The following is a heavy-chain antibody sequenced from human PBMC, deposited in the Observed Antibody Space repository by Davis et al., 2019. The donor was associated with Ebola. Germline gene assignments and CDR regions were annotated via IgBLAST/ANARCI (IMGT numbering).Heavy chain of an antibody. CDR3: ASFPLFGSSWSDRKKNWYFDL. CDR2: IYHSGST. J-gene: IGHJ2*01. V-gene: IGHV4-4*02. D-gene: IGHD6-13*01. Sequence: PSETLSLTCAVSGGSISSSNWWSWVRQPPGKGLEWIGEIYHSGSTNYNPSLKSRVTISVDTSKNQFSLKLSSVTAADTAVYYCASFPLFGSSWSDRKKNWYFDLWGRGTLVTVSS. CDR1: GGSISSSNW.